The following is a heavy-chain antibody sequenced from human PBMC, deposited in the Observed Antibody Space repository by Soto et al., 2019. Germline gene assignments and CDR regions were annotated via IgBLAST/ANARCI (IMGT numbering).Heavy chain of an antibody. CDR1: GYHFNSYW. Sequence: GESLTISCKGSGYHFNSYWISLVRTLPGKGLEWMGCIDPSDSDTKYSPSFQGQLTISADKSISTAYLQWSSLKASDTAMYYCARPIGALSTTDFTYWGQGTLVTVSS. CDR2: IDPSDSDT. J-gene: IGHJ4*02. CDR3: ARPIGALSTTDFTY. V-gene: IGHV5-51*01. D-gene: IGHD3-22*01.